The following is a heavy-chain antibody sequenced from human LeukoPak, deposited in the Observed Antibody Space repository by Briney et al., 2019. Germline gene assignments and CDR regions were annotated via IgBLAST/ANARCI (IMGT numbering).Heavy chain of an antibody. CDR2: ISSSSSYI. CDR1: GFTFSSYS. Sequence: GGSLRLSCAASGFTFSSYSMNWVRQAPGKGLEWASSISSSSSYIYYADSVKGRFTISRDNAKNSLYLQMDSLRAEDTAVYYCARDHNLRPPYYYDSSGQIFDYWGQGTLVTVSS. J-gene: IGHJ4*02. V-gene: IGHV3-21*01. CDR3: ARDHNLRPPYYYDSSGQIFDY. D-gene: IGHD3-22*01.